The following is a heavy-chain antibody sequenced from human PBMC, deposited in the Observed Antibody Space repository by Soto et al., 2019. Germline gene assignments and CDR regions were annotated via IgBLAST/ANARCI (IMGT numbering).Heavy chain of an antibody. V-gene: IGHV1-18*01. J-gene: IGHJ4*02. CDR3: ARDFGSDLNAPGAVFDS. Sequence: VASVKVSCKASGYIFTSYGISWVRQAPGQGLEWMGWISAYNGNTKYAQNLQGRVTLTTDTSTYTAYMELRSLQSDDTAVYYCARDFGSDLNAPGAVFDSWGQGAQVTVSS. CDR1: GYIFTSYG. CDR2: ISAYNGNT. D-gene: IGHD3-3*01.